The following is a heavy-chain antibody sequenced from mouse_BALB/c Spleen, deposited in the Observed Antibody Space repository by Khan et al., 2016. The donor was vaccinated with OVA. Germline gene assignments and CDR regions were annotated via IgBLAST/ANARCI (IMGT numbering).Heavy chain of an antibody. Sequence: QVQLKESGAELVKPGASVKLSCKASGYTFTNYYMYWLKQRPGQGLEWIGEINPSNGGTNFNEKFKSKATLTVDKSSSTAYMQLSSLTSEDSAVYYCTRRGTARATLWFAYWGQGTLVTVSA. D-gene: IGHD3-2*01. CDR1: GYTFTNYY. V-gene: IGHV1S81*02. CDR2: INPSNGGT. CDR3: TRRGTARATLWFAY. J-gene: IGHJ3*01.